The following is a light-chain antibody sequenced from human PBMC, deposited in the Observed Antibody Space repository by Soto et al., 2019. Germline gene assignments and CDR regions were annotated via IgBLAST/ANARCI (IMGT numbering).Light chain of an antibody. J-gene: IGKJ4*01. CDR2: GAS. V-gene: IGKV3-15*01. Sequence: EIVMTQSPATLSVSTGERATLSCRASQSVSSDLAWYQQKPCQAPRLLIYGASTRATGIQARFRGSGSGTEFTLTISSLQSEDFAVYYCQQGNNWPLTFGGGTKVEIK. CDR3: QQGNNWPLT. CDR1: QSVSSD.